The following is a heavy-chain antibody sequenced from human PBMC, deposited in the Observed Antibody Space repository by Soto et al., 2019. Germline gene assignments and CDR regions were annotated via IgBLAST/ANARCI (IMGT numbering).Heavy chain of an antibody. CDR2: ISAYNGNT. CDR3: ARVNYDIVTGYPSLDY. J-gene: IGHJ4*02. CDR1: GYTFTSYG. Sequence: ASVKVSCKASGYTFTSYGISWVRQAPGQGLEWMGWISAYNGNTNYAQKLQGRVTMTTDTSTSTAYMELRSLRSDDTAVYYCARVNYDIVTGYPSLDYWGQGTLVTVSS. D-gene: IGHD3-9*01. V-gene: IGHV1-18*01.